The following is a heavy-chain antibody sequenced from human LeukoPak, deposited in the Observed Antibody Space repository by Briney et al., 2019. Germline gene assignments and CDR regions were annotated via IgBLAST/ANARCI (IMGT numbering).Heavy chain of an antibody. CDR3: ARDYLILRYFDWLSYPYFDY. J-gene: IGHJ4*02. D-gene: IGHD3-9*01. CDR1: GGSISSYY. V-gene: IGHV4-59*12. CDR2: IYYSGST. Sequence: SETLSLTCTVSGGSISSYYWSWIRQPPGKGLEWIGSIYYSGSTYYNPSLKSRVTISVDTAKNQFSLKLSSVTAADTAVYYCARDYLILRYFDWLSYPYFDYWGQGTLVTVSS.